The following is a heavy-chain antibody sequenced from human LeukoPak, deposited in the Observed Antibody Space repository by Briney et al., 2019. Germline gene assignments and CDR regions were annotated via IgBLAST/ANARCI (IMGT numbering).Heavy chain of an antibody. CDR3: ARDLTSIAAAGTGYFDY. D-gene: IGHD6-13*01. J-gene: IGHJ4*02. V-gene: IGHV4-4*07. CDR1: GGSISSYY. Sequence: SETLSLTCTVSGGSISSYYWSWIRQPAGKGLEWIGSIYYSGSTYYNPSLESRVTISVDTSKNQFSLKLSSVTAADTAVYYCARDLTSIAAAGTGYFDYWGQGTLVTVSS. CDR2: IYYSGST.